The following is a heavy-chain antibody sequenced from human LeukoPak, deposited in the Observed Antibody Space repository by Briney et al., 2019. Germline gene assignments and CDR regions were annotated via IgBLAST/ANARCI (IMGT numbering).Heavy chain of an antibody. CDR3: ARDEGIAAASSWFDP. CDR2: INPNSGGT. V-gene: IGHV1-2*02. J-gene: IGHJ5*02. Sequence: ASVKVSCKASGYTFTGYYMHWVRQAPGQGLEGMGWINPNSGGTNYAQKFQGRVTMTRDTSISTAYMELSRLRSDDTAVYYCARDEGIAAASSWFDPWGQGTLVTVSS. CDR1: GYTFTGYY. D-gene: IGHD6-13*01.